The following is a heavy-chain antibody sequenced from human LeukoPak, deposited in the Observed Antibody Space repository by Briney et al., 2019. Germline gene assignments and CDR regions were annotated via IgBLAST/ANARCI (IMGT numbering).Heavy chain of an antibody. Sequence: PSETLSLTCTVSGGSISSYYWSWIRQPPGKGLEWIGYIYYSGSTNYNPSLKSRVTISVDTSKNQFSLKLSSVTAADPAVYYCARRQDDSSGYYLRYYYMDVWGKGTTVTVSS. CDR1: GGSISSYY. D-gene: IGHD3-22*01. J-gene: IGHJ6*03. V-gene: IGHV4-59*08. CDR2: IYYSGST. CDR3: ARRQDDSSGYYLRYYYMDV.